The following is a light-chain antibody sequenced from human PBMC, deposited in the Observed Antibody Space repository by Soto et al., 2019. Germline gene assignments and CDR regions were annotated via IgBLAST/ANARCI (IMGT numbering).Light chain of an antibody. V-gene: IGLV2-14*01. CDR2: DVS. CDR3: SSYTNSSRYV. CDR1: SSDVGDYNY. Sequence: QSALTQPASVSGSPGQSITISCTGTSSDVGDYNYVSWYQQHPGKAPKFMIYDVSIRPSGVSNRFSGSKSGNTASLTISGLQAEDEADYYCSSYTNSSRYVFGTGTKVTVL. J-gene: IGLJ1*01.